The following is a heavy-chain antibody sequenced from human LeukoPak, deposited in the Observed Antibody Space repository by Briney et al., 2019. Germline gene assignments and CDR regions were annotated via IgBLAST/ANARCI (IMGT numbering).Heavy chain of an antibody. D-gene: IGHD3-10*01. CDR2: INSDGSST. V-gene: IGHV3-74*01. Sequence: GGSLRLSCAASGFTFSSYWMHWVRQAPGKGLVWVSRINSDGSSTFYADSVKGRFTTSRDNAENTVYLQMNSLRADDTAVYYCARIPGGSGSQYDYWGQGTLAIVSS. CDR1: GFTFSSYW. J-gene: IGHJ4*02. CDR3: ARIPGGSGSQYDY.